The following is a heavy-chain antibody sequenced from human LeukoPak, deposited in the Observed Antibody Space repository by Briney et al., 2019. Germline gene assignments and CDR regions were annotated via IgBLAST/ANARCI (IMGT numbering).Heavy chain of an antibody. D-gene: IGHD6-13*01. J-gene: IGHJ3*01. CDR1: GFTFSSYA. Sequence: GGSLRLSCAASGFTFSSYAMHWVRQAPGKGLEWVAVISYDGSVKYYADSVKGRFTISRDNSKNTMYLETNSLRAEDTAVYYCAREVAAAGVMGAFDVWGQGTMATVSS. V-gene: IGHV3-30-3*01. CDR2: ISYDGSVK. CDR3: AREVAAAGVMGAFDV.